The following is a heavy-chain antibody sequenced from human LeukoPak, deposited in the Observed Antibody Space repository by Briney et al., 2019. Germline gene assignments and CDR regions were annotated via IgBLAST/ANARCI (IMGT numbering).Heavy chain of an antibody. Sequence: GGSLRLSCAASGFTFSRNRRNWVRQPPGKGLEWLSSISISMSFIYYGDSLKGRFSISRDNVKNSLYLQMNSLRAEDTAVYYYARDSPLGYGSSSRCRLLDYWGQGTLVTVSS. CDR3: ARDSPLGYGSSSRCRLLDY. CDR1: GFTFSRNR. D-gene: IGHD2-2*01. CDR2: ISISMSFI. J-gene: IGHJ4*02. V-gene: IGHV3-21*01.